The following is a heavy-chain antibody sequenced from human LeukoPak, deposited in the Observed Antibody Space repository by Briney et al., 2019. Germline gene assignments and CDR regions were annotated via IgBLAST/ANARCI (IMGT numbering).Heavy chain of an antibody. CDR1: GFTFSSYW. CDR2: ISADGSSA. D-gene: IGHD5-12*01. CDR3: AVYIVAYYGMDV. J-gene: IGHJ6*02. V-gene: IGHV3-74*01. Sequence: GGSLRLSCAASGFTFSSYWMHWVRQPPGEGLVWVSRISADGSSATYADSVKGRFTISRDNAKNTLYLQMNSLRVEDTAVYYCAVYIVAYYGMDVWGQGTTVTVSS.